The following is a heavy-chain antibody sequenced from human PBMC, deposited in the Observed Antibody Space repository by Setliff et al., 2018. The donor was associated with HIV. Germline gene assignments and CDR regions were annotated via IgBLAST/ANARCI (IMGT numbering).Heavy chain of an antibody. V-gene: IGHV4-39*01. J-gene: IGHJ4*02. CDR2: IYYSGST. CDR1: GGSISSSSYY. CDR3: ARGGAGVGGTRCFDY. D-gene: IGHD3-16*01. Sequence: ETLSLTCTVSGGSISSSSYYWGWIRQPPGKGLEWIGSIYYSGSTYYNPSLKSRVTISVDTSKNQFSLKLSAVTAADTAWYYCARGGAGVGGTRCFDYWGQGTLVTVSS.